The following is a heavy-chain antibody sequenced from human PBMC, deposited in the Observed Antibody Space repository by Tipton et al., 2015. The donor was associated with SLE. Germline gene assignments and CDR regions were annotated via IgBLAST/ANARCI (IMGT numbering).Heavy chain of an antibody. CDR1: GGSISSGGYY. CDR2: IYYSGST. CDR3: ARALVGATVDY. J-gene: IGHJ4*02. D-gene: IGHD1-26*01. Sequence: TLSLTCTVSGGSISSGGYYWSWIRQHPGKGLEWIGYIYYSGSTYYNPSLKSRVTISVDTSKNQFSLKLSSVTAADTAVYYCARALVGATVDYWGQGTLVTVSS. V-gene: IGHV4-31*03.